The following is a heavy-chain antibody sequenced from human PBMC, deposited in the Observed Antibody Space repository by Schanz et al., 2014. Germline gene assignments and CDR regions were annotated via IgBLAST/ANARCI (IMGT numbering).Heavy chain of an antibody. J-gene: IGHJ5*02. CDR1: GFTFSSYA. CDR3: ATASSPVREAGAGSSFHL. V-gene: IGHV3-15*01. CDR2: IKSKSDGGTT. Sequence: EVPLVESGGGLVQPGGSLRLSCAASGFTFSSYAMSWVRQAPGKGLEWVGRIKSKSDGGTTDYAAPVKDRFSISRDDSQSTLYLQMNSLKIEDTAVYYCATASSPVREAGAGSSFHLWGQGTLVTVSP. D-gene: IGHD6-13*01.